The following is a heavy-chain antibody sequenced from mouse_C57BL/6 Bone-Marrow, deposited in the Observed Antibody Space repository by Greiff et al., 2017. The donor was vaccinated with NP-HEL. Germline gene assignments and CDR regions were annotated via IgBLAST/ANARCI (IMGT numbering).Heavy chain of an antibody. CDR2: IDPSDSST. V-gene: IGHV1-50*01. D-gene: IGHD2-4*01. CDR1: GYTFTSYW. J-gene: IGHJ3*01. CDR3: ARERFYYDYEWFAY. Sequence: VQLQQPGAELVKPGASVKLSCKASGYTFTSYWMQWVKQRPGQGLEWIGEIDPSDSSTNYNQKFKGKATLTVDTSSSTAYMQLSSLTSEDSAVYYCARERFYYDYEWFAYWGQGTLVTVSA.